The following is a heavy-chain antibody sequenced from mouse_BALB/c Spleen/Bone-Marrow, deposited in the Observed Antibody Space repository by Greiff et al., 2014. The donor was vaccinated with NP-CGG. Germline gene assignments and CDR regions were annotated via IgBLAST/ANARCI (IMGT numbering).Heavy chain of an antibody. J-gene: IGHJ3*01. Sequence: VQLQQPGAELVKPGASVKLSCTASGFNIKDTYMHWVKQRPEQGLEWIGRIDPANGNTKYDPKFQGKATITADTSSNTAYLQLSSLTSEDTVVYYCARSGYGSSLFAYWGQGTLVTVSA. CDR1: GFNIKDTY. CDR2: IDPANGNT. V-gene: IGHV14-3*02. CDR3: ARSGYGSSLFAY. D-gene: IGHD1-1*01.